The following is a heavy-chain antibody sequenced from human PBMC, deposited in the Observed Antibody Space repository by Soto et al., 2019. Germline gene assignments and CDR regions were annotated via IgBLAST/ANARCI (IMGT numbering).Heavy chain of an antibody. J-gene: IGHJ4*02. V-gene: IGHV4-34*01. CDR2: INHSGST. Sequence: QVHLQQWGAGLLKPSETLSLTCAVYGVSFTGYYWSWIRQPPGKGLEWVGEINHSGSTDYNPSLKSRVTISVDTYKKQFSLTLSSVTAADTAVYYCATSYYNFWSAYYRAYFDYWGQGTLVTVSS. D-gene: IGHD3-3*01. CDR1: GVSFTGYY. CDR3: ATSYYNFWSAYYRAYFDY.